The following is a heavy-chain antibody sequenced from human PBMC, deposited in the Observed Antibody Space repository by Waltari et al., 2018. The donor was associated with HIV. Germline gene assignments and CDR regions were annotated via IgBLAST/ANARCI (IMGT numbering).Heavy chain of an antibody. CDR3: ARGSFSSGGGAFDI. CDR2: IYADDST. D-gene: IGHD2-15*01. CDR1: GFTVWGHY. Sequence: EVGLVASGGGLIQPGGSLRLAGRVVGFTVWGHYMTWVRQAPGKGLGWVSVIYADDSTFYADSVKGRFINSRDYSKNTLYLQMSSLRADDSAVYFCARGSFSSGGGAFDIWGLGAKVSVSS. V-gene: IGHV3-53*01. J-gene: IGHJ3*02.